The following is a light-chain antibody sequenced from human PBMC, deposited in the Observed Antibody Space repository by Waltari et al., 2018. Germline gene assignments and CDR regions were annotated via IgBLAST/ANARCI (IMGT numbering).Light chain of an antibody. J-gene: IGKJ3*01. CDR2: DAS. CDR3: HQWSTWPPA. Sequence: EIVLTQSPATLSLSPGERATLSCRASQSVTTYLGWYQQKPGQAPRLLIYDASNRATGIPARFSGSGSGTDFTHTISSLERDDFAVYYCHQWSTWPPAFGPGTKVDI. CDR1: QSVTTY. V-gene: IGKV3-11*01.